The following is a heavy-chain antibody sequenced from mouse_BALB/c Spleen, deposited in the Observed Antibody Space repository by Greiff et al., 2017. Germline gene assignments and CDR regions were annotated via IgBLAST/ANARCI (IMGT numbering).Heavy chain of an antibody. D-gene: IGHD2-4*01. Sequence: QVHVKQSGPELVKPGASVKISCKASGYAFSSSWMNWVKQRPGQGLEWIGRIYPGDGDTNYNGKFKGKATLTADKSSSTAYMQLSSLTSVDSAVYFCARVGDYDEAWFAYWGQGTLVTVSA. CDR3: ARVGDYDEAWFAY. V-gene: IGHV1-82*01. J-gene: IGHJ3*01. CDR1: GYAFSSSW. CDR2: IYPGDGDT.